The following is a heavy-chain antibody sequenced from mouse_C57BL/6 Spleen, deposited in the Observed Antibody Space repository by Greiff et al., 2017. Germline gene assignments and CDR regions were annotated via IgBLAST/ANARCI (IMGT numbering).Heavy chain of an antibody. CDR3: TSSIYYEFGFAY. J-gene: IGHJ3*01. CDR2: IDPETGGT. V-gene: IGHV1-15*01. CDR1: VYTFTDYE. D-gene: IGHD2-4*01. Sequence: QVQLQQSGAELVRPGASVTLSCKASVYTFTDYEMHWVKQTPVHGLEWIGAIDPETGGTAYNQKFKGKAILTADKSSSTAYMELRSLTSEDSAVYYCTSSIYYEFGFAYWGQGTLVTVSA.